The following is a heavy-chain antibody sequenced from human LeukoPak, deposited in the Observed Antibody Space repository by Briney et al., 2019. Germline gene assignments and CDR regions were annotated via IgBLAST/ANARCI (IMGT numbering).Heavy chain of an antibody. D-gene: IGHD4-17*01. CDR1: GDSITRGTYY. CDR3: ARDRGNGDYGDYFDS. CDR2: IHTSSRV. V-gene: IGHV4-61*02. J-gene: IGHJ4*02. Sequence: SETLSLTCTVSGDSITRGTYYWNWIRQPAGKGLEWIGRIHTSSRVNYNPSLKSRVTISIDTSRNLVSLRLTSVTAADAAVYYCARDRGNGDYGDYFDSWGQGTLVPVSS.